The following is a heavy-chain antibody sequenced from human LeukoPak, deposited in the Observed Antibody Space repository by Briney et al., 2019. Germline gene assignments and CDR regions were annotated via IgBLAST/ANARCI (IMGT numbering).Heavy chain of an antibody. V-gene: IGHV4-4*07. CDR3: ARDMPNPRIPYSSSWHGPLDY. J-gene: IGHJ4*02. CDR1: GGSISSYY. CDR2: IYTSGST. D-gene: IGHD6-13*01. Sequence: SETLSLTCTVSGGSISSYYWSWIRQPAGKGLEWIGRIYTSGSTNYNPSLKSRVTMSVDTSKNQFSLKLSSVTAADTAVYYCARDMPNPRIPYSSSWHGPLDYWGQGTLVTVSS.